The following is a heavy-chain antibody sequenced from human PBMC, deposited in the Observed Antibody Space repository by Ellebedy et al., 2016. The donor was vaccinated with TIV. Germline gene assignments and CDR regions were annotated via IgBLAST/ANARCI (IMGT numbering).Heavy chain of an antibody. D-gene: IGHD3-22*01. V-gene: IGHV4-61*01. Sequence: MPSETLSLTCTLSGGSVSNDNYYWSWIRQPPGKGLEWIGYIYYIGNTNYNPSLKRRVTISVDPSNNQFSLKLSSLTSADTAVYYCSRWPFYYDSAGSHYYAFDFWGHGKMVTVSP. CDR3: SRWPFYYDSAGSHYYAFDF. CDR2: IYYIGNT. J-gene: IGHJ3*01. CDR1: GGSVSNDNYY.